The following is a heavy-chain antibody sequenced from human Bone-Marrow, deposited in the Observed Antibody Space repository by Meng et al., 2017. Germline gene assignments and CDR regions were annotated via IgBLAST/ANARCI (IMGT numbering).Heavy chain of an antibody. CDR2: MWSDGRRK. CDR3: ARDCDTSSHYSWFDP. J-gene: IGHJ5*02. V-gene: IGHV3-33*01. D-gene: IGHD3-22*01. Sequence: QLGDAGERSVQAGRALKLPVAETALIFSHYGCRWVRRAPGKVLEWVAVMWSDGRRKYFADSVKGRFTVSRDNSKNTVYLQMDSLRVEDTAVYYCARDCDTSSHYSWFDPWGQGSLVTVSS. CDR1: ALIFSHYG.